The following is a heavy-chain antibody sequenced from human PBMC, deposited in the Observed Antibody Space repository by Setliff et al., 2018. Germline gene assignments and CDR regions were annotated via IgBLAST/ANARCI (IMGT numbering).Heavy chain of an antibody. Sequence: SLTCTVSGGSIGPHYWSWIRQAPGKGLEWIGHIFYSDTAKYNPSLESRAAMSVDTSMNQFSLNLTSVTAADTAVYYCARATSGWYSAYYYYMDVWGKGTTVTVSS. CDR1: GGSIGPHY. V-gene: IGHV4-59*08. CDR2: IFYSDTA. J-gene: IGHJ6*03. CDR3: ARATSGWYSAYYYYMDV. D-gene: IGHD6-19*01.